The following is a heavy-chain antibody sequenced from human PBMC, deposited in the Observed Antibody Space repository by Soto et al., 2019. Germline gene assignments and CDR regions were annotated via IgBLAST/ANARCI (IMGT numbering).Heavy chain of an antibody. CDR1: GYNFTSYW. J-gene: IGHJ4*02. CDR3: ARGRVAVAPLDY. V-gene: IGHV5-10-1*01. Sequence: GESLKISCKDSGYNFTSYWIDWVRQMPEKGLEWMGRIDPSDSYTNYSPSFQGHVTISADKTISTAYLQWGSLKASDTAMYYCARGRVAVAPLDYWGQGTLVTVSS. D-gene: IGHD6-19*01. CDR2: IDPSDSYT.